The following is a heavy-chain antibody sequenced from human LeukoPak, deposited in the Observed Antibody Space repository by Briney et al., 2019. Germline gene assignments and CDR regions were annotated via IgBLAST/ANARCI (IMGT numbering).Heavy chain of an antibody. D-gene: IGHD3-10*01. V-gene: IGHV3-21*01. J-gene: IGHJ6*03. CDR2: ISGSSTYI. CDR3: ALSGYYYYYMDV. Sequence: KPGGSLRLSCAASEFTFSSSSMIWVRQAPGKGLEWVSSISGSSTYIYYADSVKGRFTISRDNSKNTLYLQMNSLRAEDTAVYYCALSGYYYYYMDVWGKGTTVTVSS. CDR1: EFTFSSSS.